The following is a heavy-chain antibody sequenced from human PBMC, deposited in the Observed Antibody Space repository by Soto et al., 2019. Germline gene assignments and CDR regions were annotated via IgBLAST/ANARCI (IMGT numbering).Heavy chain of an antibody. D-gene: IGHD3-3*01. V-gene: IGHV3-66*01. J-gene: IGHJ4*02. Sequence: GGSLRLSCAASGFTVSSNYMSWVRQAPGKGLEWVSVIYSGGSTYYADSVKGRFTISRDNSKNILFLQMNSLRAEDTAVYYCAKSHPITIFGVVTHWGQGTLVTVSS. CDR3: AKSHPITIFGVVTH. CDR1: GFTVSSNY. CDR2: IYSGGST.